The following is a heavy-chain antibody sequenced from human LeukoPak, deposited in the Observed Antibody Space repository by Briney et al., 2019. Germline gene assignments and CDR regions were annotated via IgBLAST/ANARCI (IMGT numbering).Heavy chain of an antibody. CDR2: IYSGGRT. Sequence: GGSLRLSCAASGFTVSSNDMSWVRQAPGKGLEWVSVIYSGGRTFYADSVKGRFTISRDNSKNTLYLQMNSLRAEDTAVYYCAIYDSSGYYNFWGQGTLVTVSS. V-gene: IGHV3-53*01. J-gene: IGHJ4*02. CDR3: AIYDSSGYYNF. CDR1: GFTVSSND. D-gene: IGHD3-22*01.